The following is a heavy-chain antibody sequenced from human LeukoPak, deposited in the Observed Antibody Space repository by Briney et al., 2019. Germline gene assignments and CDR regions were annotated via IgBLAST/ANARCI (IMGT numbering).Heavy chain of an antibody. V-gene: IGHV4-59*01. J-gene: IGHJ5*02. Sequence: SETLSLTCTVSSDSISSYYWSWIRQPPGKGLEWIGCFYYSGYTKYNPSLKSRLTISVDTSKNQSSLKLSSVTAADTAMYYCATWAYTSSWSNWFDPWGQGTLVTVSS. CDR1: SDSISSYY. CDR2: FYYSGYT. D-gene: IGHD6-13*01. CDR3: ATWAYTSSWSNWFDP.